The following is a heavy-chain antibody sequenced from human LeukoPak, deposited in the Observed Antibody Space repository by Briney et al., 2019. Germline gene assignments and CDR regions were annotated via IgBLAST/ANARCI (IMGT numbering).Heavy chain of an antibody. V-gene: IGHV4-39*01. CDR1: GDSISRTSNF. CDR2: IYYGATT. J-gene: IGHJ6*02. Sequence: SETLSLTCTVSGDSISRTSNFWGWIRQPPGKGLEWIGSIYYGATTHYNPPLKSRITISVDTSKNQFSLKVNSVTAADTAIYYCARGEGDGRGYWYYYTYGIDVWGQGTTVTVSS. CDR3: ARGEGDGRGYWYYYTYGIDV. D-gene: IGHD3-22*01.